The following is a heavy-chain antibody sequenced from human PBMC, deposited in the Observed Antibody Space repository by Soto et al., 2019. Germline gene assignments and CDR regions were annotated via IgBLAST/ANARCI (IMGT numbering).Heavy chain of an antibody. CDR2: IMPVFPTP. D-gene: IGHD5-12*01. CDR1: GGTFSTSA. V-gene: IGHV1-69*12. J-gene: IGHJ6*04. Sequence: VQLEQSGPEVKKPGSSVKVSCKASGGTFSTSALSWVRQAPGQGLEWMGWIMPVFPTPDYAQKFQGRVTIAADECTGTADMGLGGLTSDDTAGYYFARHIARLKLGGNYYYILDVWGKGTAVTVSS. CDR3: ARHIARLKLGGNYYYILDV.